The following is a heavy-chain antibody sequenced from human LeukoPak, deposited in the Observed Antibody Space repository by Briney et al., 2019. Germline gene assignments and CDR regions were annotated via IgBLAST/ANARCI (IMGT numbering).Heavy chain of an antibody. CDR1: GFTFSSYA. V-gene: IGHV3-74*01. CDR2: IYVDGRTT. J-gene: IGHJ5*02. CDR3: IRDFRSADL. Sequence: GGSLRLSCAASGFTFSSYAMSWVRQPPGKGLVWVSRIYVDGRTTNYADSVKGRFTISRDNAKNTVYLEMNSLSVEDTATYYCIRDFRSADLWGQGTLVTVTS.